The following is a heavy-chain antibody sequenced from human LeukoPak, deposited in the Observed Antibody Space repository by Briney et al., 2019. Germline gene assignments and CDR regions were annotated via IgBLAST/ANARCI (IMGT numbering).Heavy chain of an antibody. Sequence: SQTLSLTCTVSGGSISSGGYYWSWIRQHPGKGLEWIGRIYTSGSTNYNPSLKSRVTMSVDTSKNQFSLKLSSVTAADTAVYYCAREPGEYDFWSGDLGNWFDPWGQGTLVTVSS. J-gene: IGHJ5*02. CDR1: GGSISSGGYY. CDR3: AREPGEYDFWSGDLGNWFDP. V-gene: IGHV4-61*02. D-gene: IGHD3-3*01. CDR2: IYTSGST.